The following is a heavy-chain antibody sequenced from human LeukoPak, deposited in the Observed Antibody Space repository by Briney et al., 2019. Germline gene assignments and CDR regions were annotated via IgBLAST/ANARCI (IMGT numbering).Heavy chain of an antibody. CDR1: GYTFTYYG. D-gene: IGHD3-22*01. Sequence: GASVKVSCKASGYTFTYYGISWVRQAPGQGLEWMGWISTHNGNTEYAEEFQGRVSMTTDTSTSTAYMELRRLGSDDTALYYCTRDAYYYDSSGSYDYGMDVWGQGTTVIVSS. CDR2: ISTHNGNT. V-gene: IGHV1-18*01. CDR3: TRDAYYYDSSGSYDYGMDV. J-gene: IGHJ6*02.